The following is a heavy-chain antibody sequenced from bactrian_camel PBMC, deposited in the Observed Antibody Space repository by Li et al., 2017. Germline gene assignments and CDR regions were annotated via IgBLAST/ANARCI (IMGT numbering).Heavy chain of an antibody. J-gene: IGHJ4*01. V-gene: IGHV3S53*01. CDR1: GYTSPGC. Sequence: VESGGGSVQTGGSLRLSCAASGYTSPGCKGWFRQAPGKEREGVAGIDTTGSTSYAASVQGRFTISTDNAKNTLYLQMNSLKPEDSAMYYCAADLLLMRPLEASEYQYWGQGTQVTVS. D-gene: IGHD8*01. CDR3: AADLLLMRPLEASEYQY. CDR2: IDTTGST.